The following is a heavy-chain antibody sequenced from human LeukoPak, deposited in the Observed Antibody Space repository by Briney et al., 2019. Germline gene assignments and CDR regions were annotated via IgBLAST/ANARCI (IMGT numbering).Heavy chain of an antibody. V-gene: IGHV3-23*01. J-gene: IGHJ6*02. CDR3: AKAREAVRYFDWLENYYYGMDV. Sequence: GGSLRLSCAASGFTFSSYAMSWVRQAPGKGLEWVSAISGSGGSTYYADSVKGRFTTSRDNSKNTLYLQMNSLRAEDTAVYYCAKAREAVRYFDWLENYYYGMDVWGQGTTVTVSS. D-gene: IGHD3-9*01. CDR2: ISGSGGST. CDR1: GFTFSSYA.